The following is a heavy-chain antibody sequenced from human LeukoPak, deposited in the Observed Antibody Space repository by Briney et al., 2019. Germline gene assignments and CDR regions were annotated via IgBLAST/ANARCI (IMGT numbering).Heavy chain of an antibody. D-gene: IGHD5-18*01. V-gene: IGHV3-7*01. CDR1: GFTFTNYW. J-gene: IGHJ4*02. CDR3: ARDLAYSRLDY. CDR2: INPDGNKK. Sequence: GGSLRLSCAASGFTFTNYWMTWVRQAPGKGLEWVASINPDGNKKYSADSVEGRFTISRDNAENSLYLQMNSLRVEDTAFYYCARDLAYSRLDYWGQGVLVTVSS.